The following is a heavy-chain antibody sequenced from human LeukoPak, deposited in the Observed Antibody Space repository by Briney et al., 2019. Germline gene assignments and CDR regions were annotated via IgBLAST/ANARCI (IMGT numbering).Heavy chain of an antibody. V-gene: IGHV4-59*08. CDR2: IYYNGGT. CDR1: GASVSSYY. J-gene: IGHJ3*02. Sequence: PSETLSLTCTVSGASVSSYYWSWIRQPPGKGLEWIGYIYYNGGTNYNPSLESRLTMSVDTSKNQFSLKLRSVTAADTAVYYCARPGVGSGRYGAFDIWGQGTMVTVSS. CDR3: ARPGVGSGRYGAFDI. D-gene: IGHD5-18*01.